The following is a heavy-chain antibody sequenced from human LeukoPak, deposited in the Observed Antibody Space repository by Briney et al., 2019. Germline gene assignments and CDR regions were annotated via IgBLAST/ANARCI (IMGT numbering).Heavy chain of an antibody. CDR2: ISYDGSNK. CDR1: GSTFSNYS. J-gene: IGHJ6*02. V-gene: IGHV3-30*18. Sequence: GWSMRFSSAAAGSTFSNYSTQWLRQAPGKRLEWVAVISYDGSNKYYADSVKGRFTISRDNSKNTLYLQMNSLRAEDTGVYYCAKSLRGMDVWGQGTTVTVSS. CDR3: AKSLRGMDV.